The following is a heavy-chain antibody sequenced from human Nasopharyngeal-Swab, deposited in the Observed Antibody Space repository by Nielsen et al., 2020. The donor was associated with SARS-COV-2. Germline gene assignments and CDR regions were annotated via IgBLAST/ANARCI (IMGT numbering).Heavy chain of an antibody. D-gene: IGHD2-2*01. V-gene: IGHV4-34*01. J-gene: IGHJ6*03. Sequence: WIRQPPGKGLEWIGEINHSGSTNYNPSLKSRVTISVDTSKNQFSLKLSSVTAADTAVYYCARADIVVVPAAPIYCMDVWGKGTTVTVSS. CDR2: INHSGST. CDR3: ARADIVVVPAAPIYCMDV.